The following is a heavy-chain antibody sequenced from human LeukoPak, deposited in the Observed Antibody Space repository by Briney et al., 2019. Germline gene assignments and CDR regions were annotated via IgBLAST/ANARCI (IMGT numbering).Heavy chain of an antibody. CDR3: ARDVKPYGHDISGYYDN. CDR2: INHSGST. CDR1: GGSFSGYY. V-gene: IGHV4-34*01. Sequence: SETLSLTCAVYGGSFSGYYWSWIRQPPGKGLEWIGEINHSGSTNYNPSLKSRVTISVDTSKNQFSLKLSSVTAADTAVYYCARDVKPYGHDISGYYDNWGQGTLVTVSS. J-gene: IGHJ4*02. D-gene: IGHD3-22*01.